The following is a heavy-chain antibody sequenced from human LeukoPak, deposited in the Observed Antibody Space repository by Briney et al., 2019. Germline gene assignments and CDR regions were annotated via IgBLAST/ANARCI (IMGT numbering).Heavy chain of an antibody. V-gene: IGHV3-30*02. J-gene: IGHJ3*02. Sequence: GGSLRLSCAASGFTFSSYGMHWVRQAPGKGLEWVAFIRYDGSNKYYADSVKGRFTISRDNSKNTLYLQMNSLRAEDTAVYYCVKVRFGESDAFDIWGQGTMVTVSS. CDR1: GFTFSSYG. D-gene: IGHD3-10*01. CDR3: VKVRFGESDAFDI. CDR2: IRYDGSNK.